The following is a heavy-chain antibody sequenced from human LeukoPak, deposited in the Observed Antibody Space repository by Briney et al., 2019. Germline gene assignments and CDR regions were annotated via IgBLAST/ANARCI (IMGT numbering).Heavy chain of an antibody. CDR3: ARTQQLVLGWFDP. CDR1: GFTVSSNY. V-gene: IGHV3-66*01. Sequence: GSLRLSCAASGFTVSSNYMGWVRQAPGKGLEWVSVFYSGGSTYYADSVKGRFTISRDNSKNTLYLQMNSLRADDTAVYYCARTQQLVLGWFDPWGQGTLVTVSS. D-gene: IGHD6-13*01. CDR2: FYSGGST. J-gene: IGHJ5*02.